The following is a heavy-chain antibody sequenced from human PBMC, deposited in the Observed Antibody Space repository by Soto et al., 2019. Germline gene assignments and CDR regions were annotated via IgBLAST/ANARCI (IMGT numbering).Heavy chain of an antibody. Sequence: VPVKVSSKASRFTLTSYGICWMRPAHRQGLEWMGWIRAYNGNKNSAQMLQGRVTMTTDTSTSTAYMELRSLRSDDTAVYYCARGVGASYYFDYWGQGTLVTVSS. CDR1: RFTLTSYG. CDR3: ARGVGASYYFDY. CDR2: IRAYNGNK. J-gene: IGHJ4*02. D-gene: IGHD1-26*01. V-gene: IGHV1-18*04.